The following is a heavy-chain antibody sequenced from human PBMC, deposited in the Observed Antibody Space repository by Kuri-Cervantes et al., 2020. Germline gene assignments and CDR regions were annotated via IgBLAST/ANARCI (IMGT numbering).Heavy chain of an antibody. CDR3: ARHYDFWSYFDY. D-gene: IGHD3-3*01. J-gene: IGHJ4*02. V-gene: IGHV4-59*11. Sequence: SETLSLTCTVSGDSITTHYWSWIRQPPGRGLEWIGYFFYSGSTGYNPSPNSRVTISLETSKNQFSLKLSSVTAADTAVYYCARHYDFWSYFDYWGQGTLVTVSS. CDR2: FFYSGST. CDR1: GDSITTHY.